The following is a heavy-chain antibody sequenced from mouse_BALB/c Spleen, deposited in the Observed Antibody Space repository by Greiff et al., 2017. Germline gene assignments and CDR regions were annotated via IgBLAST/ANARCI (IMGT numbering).Heavy chain of an antibody. CDR1: GYSITSDYA. D-gene: IGHD1-1*02. Sequence: EVQLQQSGPGLVKPSQSLSLTCTVTGYSITSDYAWNWIRQFPGNKLEWMGYISYSGSTSYNPSLKSRISITRDTSKNQFFLQLNSVTTEDTATYYCAKGGWFPPFDYWGQGTTLTVSS. CDR2: ISYSGST. V-gene: IGHV3-2*02. J-gene: IGHJ2*01. CDR3: AKGGWFPPFDY.